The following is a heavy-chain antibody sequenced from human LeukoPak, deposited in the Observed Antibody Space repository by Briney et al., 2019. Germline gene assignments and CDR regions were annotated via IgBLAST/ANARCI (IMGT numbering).Heavy chain of an antibody. CDR1: GGSISSGGYY. D-gene: IGHD4-23*01. V-gene: IGHV4-31*03. J-gene: IGHJ4*02. Sequence: SETLSLTCTVSGGSISSGGYYWTWIRQHPGKGLEWIGYIYDSGGTNYNPSLKSRAIISVDTSKNQISLKLSSVTAADTAVYYCASLGGGRFDYWGQGTLVTVSS. CDR3: ASLGGGRFDY. CDR2: IYDSGGT.